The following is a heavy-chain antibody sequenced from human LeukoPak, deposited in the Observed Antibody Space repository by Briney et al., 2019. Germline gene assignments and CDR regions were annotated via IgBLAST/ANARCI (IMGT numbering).Heavy chain of an antibody. J-gene: IGHJ6*03. V-gene: IGHV4-34*01. CDR2: INHSGST. CDR1: GGSFSGYY. CDR3: ARGRAVYYYYYYYMDA. Sequence: PSETLSLTCAVYGGSFSGYYWSWIRQPPGKGLEWIGEINHSGSTNYNPSLKSRVTISVDTSKNQFSLKLGSVTAADTAVYYCARGRAVYYYYYYYMDAWGKGTTVTVSS.